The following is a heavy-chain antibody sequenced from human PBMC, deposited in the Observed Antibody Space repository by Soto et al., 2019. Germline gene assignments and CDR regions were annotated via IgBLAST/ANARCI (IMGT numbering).Heavy chain of an antibody. Sequence: QVQLQESGPGLVKPSQTLSLTCTVSGGSISSGDYYWSWIRQPPGKGLEWIGYIYYSGSTYYNPSLRSRVTIPVATSRNQFSLKLSSVTAAATAVNYWASAQGSGFLVSWGQGTLVTVSS. V-gene: IGHV4-30-4*01. CDR2: IYYSGST. J-gene: IGHJ4*02. D-gene: IGHD3-10*01. CDR1: GGSISSGDYY. CDR3: ASAQGSGFLVS.